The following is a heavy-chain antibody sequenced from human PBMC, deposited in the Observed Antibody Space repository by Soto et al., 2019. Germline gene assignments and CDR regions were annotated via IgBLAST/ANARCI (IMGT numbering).Heavy chain of an antibody. V-gene: IGHV4-39*01. CDR2: IYYSGST. Sequence: PSETMSLTCTVSGGSISSSSYYWGWIHQPPGKGLEWIGSIYYSGSTYYNPSLKSRVTISVDTSKNQFSLKLSSVTAADTAVYYCARHGGRDSSSWVASRYFQHWGQGTLVTVS. CDR1: GGSISSSSYY. CDR3: ARHGGRDSSSWVASRYFQH. J-gene: IGHJ1*01. D-gene: IGHD6-13*01.